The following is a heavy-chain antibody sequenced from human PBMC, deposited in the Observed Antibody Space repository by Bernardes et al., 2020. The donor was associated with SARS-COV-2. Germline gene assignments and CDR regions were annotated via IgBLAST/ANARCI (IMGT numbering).Heavy chain of an antibody. CDR2: INHSGST. Sequence: SEPLSLTCAVYGGSFSGYYWSWIRQPPGKGLEWIGEINHSGSTNYNPSLKSRVTISVDTSKNQFSLKLSSVTAADTAVYYCAMTQSGYYYFYAFDIWGQGTMVTVSS. CDR1: GGSFSGYY. D-gene: IGHD3-22*01. J-gene: IGHJ3*02. V-gene: IGHV4-34*01. CDR3: AMTQSGYYYFYAFDI.